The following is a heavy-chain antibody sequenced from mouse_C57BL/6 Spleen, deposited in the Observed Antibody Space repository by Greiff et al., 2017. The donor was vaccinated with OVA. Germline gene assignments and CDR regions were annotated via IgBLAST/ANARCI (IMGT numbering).Heavy chain of an antibody. CDR2: IDPSDSYT. D-gene: IGHD2-3*01. CDR1: GYTFTSYW. V-gene: IGHV1-69*01. Sequence: VQLQQPGAELVMPGASVKLSCKAFGYTFTSYWMHWVKQRPGQGLEWIGEIDPSDSYTNYNQKFKGKSTLTVDKSSSTAYMQLSSLTSEDSAVYYCARGMGDYWGQGTSVTVSS. J-gene: IGHJ4*01. CDR3: ARGMGDY.